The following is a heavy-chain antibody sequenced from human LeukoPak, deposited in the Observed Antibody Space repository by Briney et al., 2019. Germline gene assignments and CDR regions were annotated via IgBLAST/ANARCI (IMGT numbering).Heavy chain of an antibody. D-gene: IGHD3-22*01. Sequence: GGSLRLSCAASGFTFSSYGMHWVRQAPGKGLEWVAFIRYDGSNKYYADSVKGRFTISRDNSKNTLYLQMNSLRAEDTAVYYCAKDYWDYYDSSGSTFDYWGQGTLVTVSS. CDR3: AKDYWDYYDSSGSTFDY. CDR1: GFTFSSYG. V-gene: IGHV3-30*02. J-gene: IGHJ4*02. CDR2: IRYDGSNK.